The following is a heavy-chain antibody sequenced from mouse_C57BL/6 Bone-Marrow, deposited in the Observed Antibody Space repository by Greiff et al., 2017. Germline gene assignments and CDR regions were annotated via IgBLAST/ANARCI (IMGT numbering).Heavy chain of an antibody. CDR2: IYPRSGNT. CDR1: GYTFTSYG. D-gene: IGHD1-1*01. CDR3: ARNGSSYCWFAY. V-gene: IGHV1-81*01. Sequence: QVQLQQSGAELARPGASVKLSCKASGYTFTSYGISWVKQRTGQGLEWIGEIYPRSGNTYYNEKFKGKATLTADKSSSTAYMELRSLTSEDSAVDFCARNGSSYCWFAYWGQGTLVTVSA. J-gene: IGHJ3*01.